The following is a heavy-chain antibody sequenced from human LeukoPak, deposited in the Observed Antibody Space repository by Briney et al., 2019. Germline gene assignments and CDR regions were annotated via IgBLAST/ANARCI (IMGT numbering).Heavy chain of an antibody. CDR3: ARDQSIVRGAFDI. V-gene: IGHV4-34*01. CDR1: AGSFSGYY. J-gene: IGHJ3*02. CDR2: INHSGST. Sequence: PSETLSLTCTVYAGSFSGYYWSWIRQPPGKGLEWIGEINHSGSTNHNLSLKSRVTISVDTSKNQFSLKLSSVTAADTSVYYCARDQSIVRGAFDIWGQGTMVTVSS. D-gene: IGHD1-26*01.